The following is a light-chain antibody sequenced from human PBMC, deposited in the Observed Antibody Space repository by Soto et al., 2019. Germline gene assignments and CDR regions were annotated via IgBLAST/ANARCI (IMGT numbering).Light chain of an antibody. CDR3: QQRSNWPPVFT. J-gene: IGKJ3*01. Sequence: EIVLSQSPATLSLSPGERATLSRRASQSVSSYLAWYQQKPGQAHRLLIYDASNRATGIPARFSGSGSGTDFTLTISSREPEDFAVYYCQQRSNWPPVFTFGPGTKVDIK. V-gene: IGKV3-11*01. CDR2: DAS. CDR1: QSVSSY.